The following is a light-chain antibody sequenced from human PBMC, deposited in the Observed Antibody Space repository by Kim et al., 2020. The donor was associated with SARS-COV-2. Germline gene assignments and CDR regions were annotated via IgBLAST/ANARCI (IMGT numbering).Light chain of an antibody. CDR2: AAS. V-gene: IGKV3-20*01. CDR1: QSISSSY. CDR3: QQYGSSLPWT. Sequence: PGERATRYCRTSQSISSSYLGWYQQKPGQPPRLLIYAASSRATGIPDRFSGSGSGTDFTLTITRLEPEDFAVYYCQQYGSSLPWTFGQGTKVDIK. J-gene: IGKJ1*01.